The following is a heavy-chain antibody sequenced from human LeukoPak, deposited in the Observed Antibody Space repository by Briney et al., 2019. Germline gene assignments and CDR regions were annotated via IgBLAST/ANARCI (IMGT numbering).Heavy chain of an antibody. V-gene: IGHV3-23*01. CDR2: ISGSGGST. CDR3: AKDLRAASPLGATQD. J-gene: IGHJ4*02. D-gene: IGHD1-26*01. Sequence: PGGSLRLSCAASGFTFSSYAMSWVRQAPGKGLEWVAAISGSGGSTYYADSVKGRFTISRDNSKNTLYLQMNSLRAEDTAVYYCAKDLRAASPLGATQDWGQGTLVTVSS. CDR1: GFTFSSYA.